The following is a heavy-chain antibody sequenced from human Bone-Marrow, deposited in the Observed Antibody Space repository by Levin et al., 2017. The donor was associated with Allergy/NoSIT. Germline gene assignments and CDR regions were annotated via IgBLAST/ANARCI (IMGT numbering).Heavy chain of an antibody. V-gene: IGHV3-49*03. D-gene: IGHD3-22*01. CDR3: ARDYYDRSGFSGALEGAFDY. Sequence: GESLKISCPASGFTFHDYAVSWFRQAPGKGLEWIGFVRSKAYGGTTEHAASVKGRFTISRDDSKSIANLQLNSLKTEDTAVYYCARDYYDRSGFSGALEGAFDYWGQGTLVTVAS. CDR2: VRSKAYGGTT. J-gene: IGHJ4*02. CDR1: GFTFHDYA.